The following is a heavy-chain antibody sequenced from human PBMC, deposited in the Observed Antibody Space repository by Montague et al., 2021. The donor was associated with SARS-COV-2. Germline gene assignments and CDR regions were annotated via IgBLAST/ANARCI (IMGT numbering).Heavy chain of an antibody. CDR2: INIDGSRT. CDR3: TRSGDGVYYGMDV. J-gene: IGHJ6*02. V-gene: IGHV3-74*03. Sequence: SLRLSCAASGFTFSRYWMHWVRQVPGKGLLWVSRINIDGSRTTYADSVKGRFTISRDNAKNTLFLLMNGLRADDTAVYYCTRSGDGVYYGMDVWGQGTTVTVSS. CDR1: GFTFSRYW. D-gene: IGHD2-21*02.